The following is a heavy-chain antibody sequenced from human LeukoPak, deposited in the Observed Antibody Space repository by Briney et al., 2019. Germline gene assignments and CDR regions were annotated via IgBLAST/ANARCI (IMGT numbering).Heavy chain of an antibody. J-gene: IGHJ4*02. D-gene: IGHD5-12*01. CDR1: GFTFEHHG. Sequence: PGGSLRLSCGGSGFTFEHHGMRWVRQRPGKGLEWVSLISGDGGMTYYADSVKGRFTISRDNSKNSLYLQMNSLTSDDTAFYYCTKDAPHSGRVFDCWGQGTLVTVSS. CDR3: TKDAPHSGRVFDC. CDR2: ISGDGGMT. V-gene: IGHV3-43*02.